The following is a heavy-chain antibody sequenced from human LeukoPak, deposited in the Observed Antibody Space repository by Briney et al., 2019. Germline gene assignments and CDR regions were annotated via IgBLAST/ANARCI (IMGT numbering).Heavy chain of an antibody. CDR3: ARATLTTVTTGGDFGY. D-gene: IGHD4-17*01. J-gene: IGHJ4*02. V-gene: IGHV4-34*01. CDR1: GGSFSGYY. CDR2: INHSGST. Sequence: PSETLSLTCAVYGGSFSGYYWSWIRKPPGKGLEWIGEINHSGSTNYNPSLKSRVTISVDTSKNQFSLKLSSVTAADTAVYYCARATLTTVTTGGDFGYWGQGTLVTVSS.